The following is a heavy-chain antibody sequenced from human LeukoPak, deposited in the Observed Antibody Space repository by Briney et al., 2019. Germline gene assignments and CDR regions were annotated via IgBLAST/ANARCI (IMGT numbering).Heavy chain of an antibody. CDR1: GYTFTSYA. Sequence: ASVKVSCKASGYTFTSYAMHWVRQAPGQRLEWMGWINAGNGNTKYSQKFQGRVTITRDTSASTAYMELSSLRSEDTAVYYCARDPGGPAEDYYYGMDVWGQGTTVTVSS. CDR3: ARDPGGPAEDYYYGMDV. D-gene: IGHD2-2*01. J-gene: IGHJ6*02. CDR2: INAGNGNT. V-gene: IGHV1-3*01.